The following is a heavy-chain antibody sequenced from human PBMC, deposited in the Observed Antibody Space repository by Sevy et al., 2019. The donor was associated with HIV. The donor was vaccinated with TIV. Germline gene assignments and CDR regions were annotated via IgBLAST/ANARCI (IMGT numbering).Heavy chain of an antibody. J-gene: IGHJ4*02. CDR3: AGENAWGRGYS. D-gene: IGHD1-26*01. CDR1: GGSITSLY. V-gene: IGHV4-59*11. Sequence: SETLSLTCTVSGGSITSLYWNWIRQPPGKGLEWIANICYNGHINYNPSLTSRVTLSLDTSKNQFSLRLSAVSAADTAMYYCAGENAWGRGYSWGQGTLVTVSS. CDR2: ICYNGHI.